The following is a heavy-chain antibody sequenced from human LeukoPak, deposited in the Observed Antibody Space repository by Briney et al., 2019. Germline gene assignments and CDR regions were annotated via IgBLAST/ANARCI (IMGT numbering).Heavy chain of an antibody. CDR3: ASRQWVSSSTWYSAFDP. CDR2: ISSSGSTI. D-gene: IGHD6-13*01. Sequence: GGSLRLSCAASGFTFSSYWMYWVRQAPGKGLEWVSYISSSGSTIYYADSVKGRFTISRDNAKNSLYLQMNSLRAEDTAVYYCASRQWVSSSTWYSAFDPWGQGTLVTVSS. CDR1: GFTFSSYW. V-gene: IGHV3-48*04. J-gene: IGHJ5*02.